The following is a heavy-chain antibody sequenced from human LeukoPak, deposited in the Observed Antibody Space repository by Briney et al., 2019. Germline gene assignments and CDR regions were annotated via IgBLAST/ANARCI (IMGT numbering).Heavy chain of an antibody. Sequence: PSESLSLTCSVSGASISSYSWSWIRQPPGKGLDWIGYIYYSGNTDYYPYLKSRVTISVDTSNNEVSLNLNSVTAADTAVYYCARFVGSGLDYWGQGT. CDR3: ARFVGSGLDY. V-gene: IGHV4-59*01. CDR2: IYYSGNT. J-gene: IGHJ4*02. D-gene: IGHD2-15*01. CDR1: GASISSYS.